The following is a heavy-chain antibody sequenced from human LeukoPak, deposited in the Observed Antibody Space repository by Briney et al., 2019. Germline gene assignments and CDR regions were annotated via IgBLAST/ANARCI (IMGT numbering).Heavy chain of an antibody. D-gene: IGHD6-13*01. CDR2: ISVYSGDT. CDR3: ARAPAAGATRVDY. CDR1: GYTFSSYG. V-gene: IGHV1-18*01. Sequence: GASVKVSCKASGYTFSSYGISWVRQAPGQGLEWMGWISVYSGDTKYAQKVQGRVTMTTDTPTSTAYMELRSLTADDTAVYFYARAPAAGATRVDYWGQGTLVTVSS. J-gene: IGHJ4*02.